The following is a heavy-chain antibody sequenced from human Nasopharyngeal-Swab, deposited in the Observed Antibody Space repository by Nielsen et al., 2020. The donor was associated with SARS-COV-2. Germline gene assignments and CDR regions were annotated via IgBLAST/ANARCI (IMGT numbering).Heavy chain of an antibody. V-gene: IGHV3-33*01. CDR3: ARQETGGYQYYFDY. Sequence: VRQAPGKGLEWVAVIWYDGSDRYYADSVKGRFTISRDNSKNTLYLQMNSLRAEDTAVYYCARQETGGYQYYFDYWGQGTLVTVSS. J-gene: IGHJ4*02. CDR2: IWYDGSDR. D-gene: IGHD5-12*01.